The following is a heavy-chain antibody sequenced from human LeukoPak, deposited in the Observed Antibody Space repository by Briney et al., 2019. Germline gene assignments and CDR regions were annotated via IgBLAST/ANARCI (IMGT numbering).Heavy chain of an antibody. CDR1: GFTFSSYG. J-gene: IGHJ4*02. V-gene: IGHV3-30*02. D-gene: IGHD5-18*01. CDR2: IRYDGSNK. CDR3: AKGFGYSYGGPFDY. Sequence: GGSLRLSCAASGFTFSSYGMHWVRQAPGKGLEWVAFIRYDGSNKYYADSVKGRFTISRDNSKNTLYLQMNSLRAEDTAVYYCAKGFGYSYGGPFDYWGQGTLVTVSS.